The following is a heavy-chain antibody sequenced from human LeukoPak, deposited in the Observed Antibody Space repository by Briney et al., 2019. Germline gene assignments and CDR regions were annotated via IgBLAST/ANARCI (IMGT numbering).Heavy chain of an antibody. Sequence: ASVKVSCKASGYTFTGYYMHWVRQAPGQGLEWMGRINPNSGGTNYAQKFQGRVTMTRDTSISTAYMELSRLRSDDTAVYYCARVIVEMATITRDSDAFDTWGQGTMVTVSS. CDR3: ARVIVEMATITRDSDAFDT. CDR1: GYTFTGYY. D-gene: IGHD5-24*01. J-gene: IGHJ3*02. CDR2: INPNSGGT. V-gene: IGHV1-2*06.